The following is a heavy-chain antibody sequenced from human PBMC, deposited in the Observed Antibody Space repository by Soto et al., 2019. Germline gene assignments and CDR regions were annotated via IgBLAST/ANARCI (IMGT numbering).Heavy chain of an antibody. CDR2: IYPGDSDT. V-gene: IGHV5-51*01. CDR3: ARHGRYFDWLLYAPPPFDY. J-gene: IGHJ4*02. D-gene: IGHD3-9*01. CDR1: GYSFTSYW. Sequence: GESLKISCKGSGYSFTSYWIGWVRQVPGKGLEWMGIIYPGDSDTRYSPSFQGQVTISADKSISTAYLQWSSLKASDTAMYYCARHGRYFDWLLYAPPPFDYWGQGTLVTVSS.